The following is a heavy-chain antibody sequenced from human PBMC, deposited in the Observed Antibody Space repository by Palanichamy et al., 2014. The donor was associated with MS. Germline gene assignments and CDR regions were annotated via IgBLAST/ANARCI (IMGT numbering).Heavy chain of an antibody. CDR3: ARSLAVIAARNYFYYGMDV. Sequence: QVQLVQSGAEVRSLGASVKVSCRASGYTFTSYDINWVRQTTGQGLEWVGWMNPYSGNTGYTQKFQGRVTLTTNTSINTVYMELSGLKSEDTAIFYCARSLAVIAARNYFYYGMDVWGQGTTITVS. J-gene: IGHJ6*02. CDR2: MNPYSGNT. D-gene: IGHD2-15*01. V-gene: IGHV1-8*01. CDR1: GYTFTSYD.